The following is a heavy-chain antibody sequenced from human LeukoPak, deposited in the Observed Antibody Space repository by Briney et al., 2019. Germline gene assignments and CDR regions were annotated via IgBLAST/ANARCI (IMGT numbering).Heavy chain of an antibody. D-gene: IGHD7-27*01. V-gene: IGHV1-69*13. J-gene: IGHJ4*02. CDR1: GGTFSSYA. CDR2: IIPIFGTA. CDR3: ASKRSNWGDIYYFDY. Sequence: ASVKVSCKASGGTFSSYAISWVRQAPGQGLEWMGGIIPIFGTANYAQKFQGRVTITADESTSTAYMELSSLRSEDTAVYYCASKRSNWGDIYYFDYWGQGTLVTVSS.